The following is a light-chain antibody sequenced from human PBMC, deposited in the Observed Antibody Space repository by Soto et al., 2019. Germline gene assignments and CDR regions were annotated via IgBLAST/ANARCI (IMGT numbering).Light chain of an antibody. CDR2: AAS. Sequence: DIQMTQSPSSLSASVGDRFTITCRASQIISSYLNWYQQKPGKAPKLLIYAASSLQSGVPSRFSGSGSGTDFTLTISSLQPEDFATYYCQQSYSTPQTFGQGTRLEIK. CDR1: QIISSY. V-gene: IGKV1-39*01. J-gene: IGKJ5*01. CDR3: QQSYSTPQT.